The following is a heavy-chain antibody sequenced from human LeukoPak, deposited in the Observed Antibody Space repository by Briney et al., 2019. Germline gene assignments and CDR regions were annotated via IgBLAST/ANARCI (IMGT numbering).Heavy chain of an antibody. CDR3: ARDEEIVVVPAAKPPDYYGMDV. CDR1: GYTFTSYA. V-gene: IGHV7-4-1*02. D-gene: IGHD2-2*02. CDR2: INTNTGNP. J-gene: IGHJ6*02. Sequence: ASVKVSCKASGYTFTSYAMNWVRQAPGQGLEWMGWINTNTGNPTYAQGFTGRFVFSLDTSVSTAYLQISSLKAEDTAVYYCARDEEIVVVPAAKPPDYYGMDVWGQGTTVTVSS.